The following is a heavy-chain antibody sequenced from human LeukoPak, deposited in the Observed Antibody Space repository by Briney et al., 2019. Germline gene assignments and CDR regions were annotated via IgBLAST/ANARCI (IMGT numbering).Heavy chain of an antibody. CDR3: ARSLGPTKPVDF. Sequence: PGGSLRLSCVASGFVFNSYEMSWVRQAPGKGLEWLSYITGRGNTIYYADSVRGRFTISRDNAKLSLYLQMNTLRAEDTAIYYCARSLGPTKPVDFWGKGPPVTVSS. CDR1: GFVFNSYE. CDR2: ITGRGNTI. J-gene: IGHJ4*02. V-gene: IGHV3-48*03. D-gene: IGHD5-24*01.